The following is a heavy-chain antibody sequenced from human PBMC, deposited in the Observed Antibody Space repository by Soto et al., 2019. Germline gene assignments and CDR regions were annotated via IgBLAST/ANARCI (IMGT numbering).Heavy chain of an antibody. J-gene: IGHJ4*02. CDR1: GFTFSTYA. CDR3: AKISHNSGVDY. D-gene: IGHD6-19*01. V-gene: IGHV3-23*01. Sequence: GGSLRLSCAASGFTFSTYAMSWVRQAPGKGLEWVSTINTSGGSTYYADSVKGRFTISRDNSQNTLHLQMNSLRAEDTAVYYCAKISHNSGVDYWGQGTMVTVS. CDR2: INTSGGST.